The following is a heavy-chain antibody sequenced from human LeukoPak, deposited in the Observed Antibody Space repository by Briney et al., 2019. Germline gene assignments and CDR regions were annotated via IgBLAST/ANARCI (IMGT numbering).Heavy chain of an antibody. CDR3: ARAYSSSWYFNWFDP. D-gene: IGHD6-13*01. CDR1: GYSISSGYF. Sequence: SDTLSLTCTVSGYSISSGYFWGWIRQPPGKGLEWIGTIYNSGSTYYNASFESRVTISVDTSKNQFSLKLSSVTAADTAVYYCARAYSSSWYFNWFDPWGQGTLVTVSS. J-gene: IGHJ5*02. V-gene: IGHV4-38-2*02. CDR2: IYNSGST.